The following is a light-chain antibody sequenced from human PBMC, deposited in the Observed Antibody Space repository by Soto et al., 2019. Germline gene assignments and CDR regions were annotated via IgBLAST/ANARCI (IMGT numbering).Light chain of an antibody. J-gene: IGKJ4*01. Sequence: DIVMTQSPDSLAVSLGERATINCKASQSVLYSSNNKDYLAWFQQKPGQPPKLLMYWASTRESGVPDRFSGSGSGTDFTLTISSLQAEDVAVYYCQQYYGAPLTFGGGTKVAIK. V-gene: IGKV4-1*01. CDR1: QSVLYSSNNKDY. CDR2: WAS. CDR3: QQYYGAPLT.